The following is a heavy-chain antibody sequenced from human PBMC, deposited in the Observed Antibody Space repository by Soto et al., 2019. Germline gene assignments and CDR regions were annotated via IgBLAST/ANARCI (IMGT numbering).Heavy chain of an antibody. CDR3: AIVWRDIVVLFDY. J-gene: IGHJ4*02. D-gene: IGHD2-2*01. V-gene: IGHV1-8*01. CDR1: GYTFTSYD. Sequence: ASVKVSCKASGYTFTSYDINWVRQATGQGLEWMGWMNPNSGNTGYAQKFQGRVTMTRNTSISTAYMELSSLRSEDTAVYYCAIVWRDIVVLFDYWGQGTLVTVSS. CDR2: MNPNSGNT.